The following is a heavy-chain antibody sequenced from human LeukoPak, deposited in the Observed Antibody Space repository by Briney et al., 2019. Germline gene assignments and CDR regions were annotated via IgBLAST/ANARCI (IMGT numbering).Heavy chain of an antibody. CDR3: ARSPLGWHRYYYYMDV. V-gene: IGHV4-34*01. D-gene: IGHD2-15*01. J-gene: IGHJ6*03. CDR1: GGSFSGYY. CDR2: INHSGST. Sequence: SETLSLTCAVYGGSFSGYYWSWIRQPPGKGLEWIGEINHSGSTNYNPSLKSRVTISVDTSKNQFSLKLSSVTAADTAVYYCARSPLGWHRYYYYMDVWGKGTTVTVSS.